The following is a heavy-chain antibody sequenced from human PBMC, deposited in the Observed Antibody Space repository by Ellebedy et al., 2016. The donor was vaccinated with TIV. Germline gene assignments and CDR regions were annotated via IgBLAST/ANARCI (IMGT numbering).Heavy chain of an antibody. Sequence: AASVKVSCKASGFTFTKSAVQWVRQARGQRLEWIGWIVVCSGNTHYAQKFQERVTITRDMSTSTAYMELSSLRSADTAVYYCAADSVVGPSASWYFDLWGRGTLVTVSS. J-gene: IGHJ2*01. V-gene: IGHV1-58*01. CDR3: AADSVVGPSASWYFDL. CDR1: GFTFTKSA. D-gene: IGHD2-15*01. CDR2: IVVCSGNT.